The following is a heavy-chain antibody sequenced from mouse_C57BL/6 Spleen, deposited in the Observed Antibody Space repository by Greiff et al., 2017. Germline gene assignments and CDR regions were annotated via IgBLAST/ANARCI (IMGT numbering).Heavy chain of an antibody. J-gene: IGHJ4*01. V-gene: IGHV5-4*01. CDR3: AREVYYYGSSHYYYAMDY. Sequence: DVKLVESGGGLVKPGGSLKLSCAASGFTFSSYAMSWVRQTPEKRLEWVATISYGGSYTYYPDNVKGRFTISRDNAKNNLYLQMSHLKSEDTAMYYCAREVYYYGSSHYYYAMDYWGQGTSVTVSS. CDR2: ISYGGSYT. CDR1: GFTFSSYA. D-gene: IGHD1-1*01.